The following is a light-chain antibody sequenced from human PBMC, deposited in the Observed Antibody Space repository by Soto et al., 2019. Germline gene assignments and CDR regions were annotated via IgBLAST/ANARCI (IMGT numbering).Light chain of an antibody. Sequence: QSALTQPPSVSGAPGQRVTISCTGSSSNIGAGYDVHWYQQLPGTAPKLLMYGNSNRPSGVPDRFSGSKSGTSASLAITGLQGEDDADLYSQSYDSSLSGSEVFGTGTKLTVL. J-gene: IGLJ1*01. CDR1: SSNIGAGYD. CDR3: QSYDSSLSGSEV. CDR2: GNS. V-gene: IGLV1-40*01.